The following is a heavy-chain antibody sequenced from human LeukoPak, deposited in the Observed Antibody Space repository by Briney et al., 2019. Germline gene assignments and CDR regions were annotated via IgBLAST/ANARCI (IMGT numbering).Heavy chain of an antibody. D-gene: IGHD3-3*01. CDR1: GFTFDDYG. CDR2: INWNGGST. V-gene: IGHV3-20*04. CDR3: ARLDFWSGYYTGYYYYMDV. J-gene: IGHJ6*03. Sequence: GGSLRLSCAASGFTFDDYGTSWVRQAPGKGLEWVSGINWNGGSTGYADSVKGRFTISRDNAKNSLYLQMNSLRAEDTALYYCARLDFWSGYYTGYYYYMDVWGKGTTVTVSS.